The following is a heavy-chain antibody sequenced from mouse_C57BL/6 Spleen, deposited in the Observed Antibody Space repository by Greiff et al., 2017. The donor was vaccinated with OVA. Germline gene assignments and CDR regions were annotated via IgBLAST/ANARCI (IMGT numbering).Heavy chain of an antibody. CDR3: ARRDFDV. V-gene: IGHV1-76*01. J-gene: IGHJ1*03. CDR2: IYPGSGNT. Sequence: VKLMESGAELVRPGASVKLSCKASGYTFTDYYINWVKQRPGQGLEWIARIYPGSGNTYYNEKFKGKATLTAEKSSSTAYMQLSSLTSEDSAVYFCARRDFDVWGTGTTVTVSS. CDR1: GYTFTDYY.